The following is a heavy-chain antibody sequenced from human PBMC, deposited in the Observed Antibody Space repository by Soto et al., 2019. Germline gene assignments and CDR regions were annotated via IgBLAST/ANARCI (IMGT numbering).Heavy chain of an antibody. CDR3: ARGATLGYSGYVAWASNWFDP. D-gene: IGHD5-12*01. CDR1: GGTFSSYT. V-gene: IGHV1-69*02. J-gene: IGHJ5*02. CDR2: IIPILGIA. Sequence: GPPVKVSCKASGGTFSSYTISWVRQAPGQGLEWMGRIIPILGIANYAQKFQGRVTITADKSTSTAYMELSSLRSEDTAVYYCARGATLGYSGYVAWASNWFDPWGQGTLVTVSS.